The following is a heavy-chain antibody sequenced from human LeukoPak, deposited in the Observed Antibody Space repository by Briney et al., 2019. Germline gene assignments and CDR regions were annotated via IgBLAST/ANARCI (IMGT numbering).Heavy chain of an antibody. J-gene: IGHJ4*02. V-gene: IGHV3-23*01. Sequence: PGASLRLSCAASGFTFSSYATSWVRQAPGKGLEWVSAISGSGGSTYYADSVKGRFTISRDNSKNTLYLQMSSLRAEDTAVYYCAKDVALIQLWLNPLLDYWGQGTLVTVSS. CDR2: ISGSGGST. CDR1: GFTFSSYA. D-gene: IGHD5-18*01. CDR3: AKDVALIQLWLNPLLDY.